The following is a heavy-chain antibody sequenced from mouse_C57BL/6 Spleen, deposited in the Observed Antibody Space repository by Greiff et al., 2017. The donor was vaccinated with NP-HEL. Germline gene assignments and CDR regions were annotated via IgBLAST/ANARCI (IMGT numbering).Heavy chain of an antibody. V-gene: IGHV5-17*01. CDR3: ARPGYYGSSDYAMDY. D-gene: IGHD1-1*01. CDR2: ISSGSSTI. Sequence: EVKLMESGGGLVKPGGSLKLSCAASGFTFSDYGMHWVRQAPEKGLEWVAYISSGSSTIYYADTVKGRFTISRVNAKNTLFLQMTSLRSEDTAMYDCARPGYYGSSDYAMDYWGQGTSVTVSS. CDR1: GFTFSDYG. J-gene: IGHJ4*01.